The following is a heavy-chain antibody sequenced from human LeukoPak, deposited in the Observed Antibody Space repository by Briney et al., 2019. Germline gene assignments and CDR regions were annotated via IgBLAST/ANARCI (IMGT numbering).Heavy chain of an antibody. CDR2: IYSGGST. D-gene: IGHD4-23*01. Sequence: TGGSLRLSCAASGFTFSSYWMSWVRQAPGKGLEWVSVIYSGGSTYYADSVKGRFTISRDNSKNTLYLQMNSLRAEDTAVYYCARVSGKGSGGYYYGMDVWGQGTTVTVSS. J-gene: IGHJ6*02. CDR3: ARVSGKGSGGYYYGMDV. V-gene: IGHV3-66*01. CDR1: GFTFSSYW.